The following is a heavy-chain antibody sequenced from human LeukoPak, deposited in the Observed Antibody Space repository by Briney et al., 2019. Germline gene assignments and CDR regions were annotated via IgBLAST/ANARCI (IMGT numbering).Heavy chain of an antibody. V-gene: IGHV3-23*01. CDR1: GFTFSDYA. CDR3: AKKLPGASYYFDF. J-gene: IGHJ4*02. Sequence: PGGSLRLSCVASGFTFSDYAMSWVRQTPGKGLEYVSSIGSGGYTFYAGSVKGRFSISRDISQNTVYLQMNSLRAEGTAMYFCAKKLPGASYYFDFWGQGTLVTVSS. D-gene: IGHD7-27*01. CDR2: IGSGGYT.